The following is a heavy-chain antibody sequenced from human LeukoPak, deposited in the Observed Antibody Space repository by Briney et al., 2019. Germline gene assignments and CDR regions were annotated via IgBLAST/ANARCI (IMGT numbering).Heavy chain of an antibody. J-gene: IGHJ4*02. CDR3: AKKHRGVVVTTYPDY. V-gene: IGHV3-23*01. D-gene: IGHD3-22*01. CDR1: GFTFSSYA. CDR2: ISGSGGSA. Sequence: GGSLRLSCAASGFTFSSYAMSWVRQAPGKGLEWVSAISGSGGSAYYADSVKGRFTISRDNSKNTLYLQMNSLRAEDTAVYYCAKKHRGVVVTTYPDYWGQGTLVTVSS.